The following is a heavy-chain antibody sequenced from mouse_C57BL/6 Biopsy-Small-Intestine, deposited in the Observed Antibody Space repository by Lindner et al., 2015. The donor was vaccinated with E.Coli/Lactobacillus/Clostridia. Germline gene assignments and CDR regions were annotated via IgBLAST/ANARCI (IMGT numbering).Heavy chain of an antibody. CDR3: ARGDCSNSACYDLKY. V-gene: IGHV1-72*04. J-gene: IGHJ4*01. D-gene: IGHD2-3*01. Sequence: SVKVSCKTSGYTFTAYFMHWVRQAPGQGLEWMGWMNSNSGDTRYAQKFQGRVTMTRDTSITTAYMELSSLTSDDTAVYYCARGDCSNSACYDLKYWGQGTLVTVSS. CDR2: MNSNSGDT. CDR1: GYTFTAYF.